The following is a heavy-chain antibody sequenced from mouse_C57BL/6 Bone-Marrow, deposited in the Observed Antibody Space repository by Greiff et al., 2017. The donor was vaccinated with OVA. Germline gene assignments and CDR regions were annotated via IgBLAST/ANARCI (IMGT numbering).Heavy chain of an antibody. CDR2: IYPGSGST. D-gene: IGHD2-1*01. J-gene: IGHJ4*01. V-gene: IGHV1-55*01. CDR1: GYTFTSYW. CDR3: ARGHYGNHYGMDY. Sequence: VKLQQPGAELVKPGASVKMSCKASGYTFTSYWITWVKQRPGQGLEWIGDIYPGSGSTNYNEKFKSKATLTVDTSSSTAYMQLSSLTSEDSAVYDCARGHYGNHYGMDYWGQGTSVTVSS.